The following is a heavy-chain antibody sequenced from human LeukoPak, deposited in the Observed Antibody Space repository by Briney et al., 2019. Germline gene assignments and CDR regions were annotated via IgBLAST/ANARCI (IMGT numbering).Heavy chain of an antibody. CDR3: ARDSRYCNSISCYGRPGYYGLDV. V-gene: IGHV4-39*02. D-gene: IGHD2-2*01. CDR2: MYYSGNT. CDR1: GGSISSRSYY. J-gene: IGHJ6*02. Sequence: SETLSVTCTVSGGSISSRSYYWGWIRQPPGKGLEWIGSMYYSGNTYYNPSLKSRVTISVDTSKNQFSLKLSSVTAADTAVYYCARDSRYCNSISCYGRPGYYGLDVWGQGTTVTVSS.